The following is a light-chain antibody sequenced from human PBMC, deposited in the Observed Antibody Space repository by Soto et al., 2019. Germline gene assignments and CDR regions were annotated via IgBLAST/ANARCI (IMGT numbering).Light chain of an antibody. CDR1: QSVSTY. J-gene: IGKJ2*01. V-gene: IGKV3-11*01. CDR2: HAS. Sequence: EIVLTQSPATLSLSPGERATLSCRASQSVSTYVAWYQQKPGQAPRLLLYHASTMATGIPARFSGSGSETDFTLTISSLEPEDFAVYYCQQRDSAPYTFGQGTRVEI. CDR3: QQRDSAPYT.